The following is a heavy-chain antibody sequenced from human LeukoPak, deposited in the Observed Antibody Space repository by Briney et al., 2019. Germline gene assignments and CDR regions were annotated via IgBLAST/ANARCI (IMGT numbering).Heavy chain of an antibody. D-gene: IGHD3-22*01. CDR1: GFTFSSYW. J-gene: IGHJ4*02. CDR2: INRDGSST. CDR3: ARDLGYYDSSGYTPD. Sequence: GGSLRLSCAASGFTFSSYWMHWVRQAPGKGLVWVSRINRDGSSTSYADSVKGRFTISRDNAKNTLYLQMNSLRAEDTAVYYCARDLGYYDSSGYTPDWGQGTLVTVSS. V-gene: IGHV3-74*01.